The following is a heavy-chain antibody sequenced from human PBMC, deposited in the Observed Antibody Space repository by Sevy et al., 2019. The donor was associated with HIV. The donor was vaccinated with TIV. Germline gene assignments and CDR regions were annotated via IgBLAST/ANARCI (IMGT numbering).Heavy chain of an antibody. J-gene: IGHJ5*02. CDR2: INTNTGNP. V-gene: IGHV7-4-1*02. CDR1: GYTFTSYA. Sequence: ASVKVSCKASGYTFTSYAMNWVRQAPGQGLEWMGWINTNTGNPTYAQGFTGRFVFSLDTSVSTAYPQISSLKAEDTAVYYCARENRYFDWSPTGPFDPWGQGTLVTVSS. D-gene: IGHD3-9*01. CDR3: ARENRYFDWSPTGPFDP.